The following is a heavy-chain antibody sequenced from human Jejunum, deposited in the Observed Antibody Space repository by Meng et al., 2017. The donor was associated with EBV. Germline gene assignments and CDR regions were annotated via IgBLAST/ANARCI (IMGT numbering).Heavy chain of an antibody. J-gene: IGHJ4*02. CDR1: GGSISSSIYC. Sequence: QRQRQESGPGLVKPSEPLSLTCTVSGGSISSSIYCWGWIRQPPGKGLEWIGSICFSDYTYHNPSLKSRVAISADTSKNQFSLSLTSVTAADTAVYYCAMGPDYAKSGYWGQGTLVTVSS. CDR3: AMGPDYAKSGY. V-gene: IGHV4-39*01. D-gene: IGHD4-17*01. CDR2: ICFSDYT.